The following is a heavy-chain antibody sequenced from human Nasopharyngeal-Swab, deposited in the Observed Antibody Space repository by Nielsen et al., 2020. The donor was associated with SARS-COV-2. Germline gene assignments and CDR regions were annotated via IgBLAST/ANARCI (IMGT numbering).Heavy chain of an antibody. CDR1: GYTFTSYD. Sequence: ASVKVSCRASGYTFTSYDINWVRQATGQGLEWMGWMNPNSGNTGYAQKFQGRVTMTRNTSISTAYMELSSLRSEDTAVYYCAREGYSSGWYEGIDYWGQGTLVTVSS. V-gene: IGHV1-8*01. J-gene: IGHJ4*02. CDR3: AREGYSSGWYEGIDY. CDR2: MNPNSGNT. D-gene: IGHD6-19*01.